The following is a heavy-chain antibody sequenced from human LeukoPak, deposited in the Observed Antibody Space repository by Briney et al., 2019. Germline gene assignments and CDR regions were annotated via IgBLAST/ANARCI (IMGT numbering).Heavy chain of an antibody. D-gene: IGHD3-22*01. CDR2: ISYDGSNK. Sequence: PGGSLRLSCAASGFTFSSYAMHWVRQAPGKGLEWVAVISYDGSNKYYADSVKGRFTISRDSSNNTLYLQMNSLRAEDTAVYYCAKGSRSSGHYSDYWGQGTLVTVSS. V-gene: IGHV3-30*04. J-gene: IGHJ4*02. CDR1: GFTFSSYA. CDR3: AKGSRSSGHYSDY.